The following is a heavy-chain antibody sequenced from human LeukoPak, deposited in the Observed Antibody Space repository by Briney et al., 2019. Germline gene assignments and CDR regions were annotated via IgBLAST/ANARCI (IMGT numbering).Heavy chain of an antibody. CDR2: IGAYDGNT. CDR1: GYTFTSYG. CDR3: ARGRAAAGYFDY. V-gene: IGHV1-18*01. Sequence: ASVKVSCKASGYTFTSYGISWVRQAPGQGLEWMGWIGAYDGNTNYAQKLQGRVSMTTDTSTSTAYMELRSLRSDDTAVYYCARGRAAAGYFDYWGQGTLVTVSS. J-gene: IGHJ4*02. D-gene: IGHD6-13*01.